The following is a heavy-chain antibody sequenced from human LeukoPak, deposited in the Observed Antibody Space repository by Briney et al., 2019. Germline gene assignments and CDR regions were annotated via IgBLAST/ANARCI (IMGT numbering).Heavy chain of an antibody. CDR2: INPNSGGT. J-gene: IGHJ4*02. D-gene: IGHD1-26*01. CDR3: AIIVGAILSFDY. V-gene: IGHV1-2*02. Sequence: ASVKVSCKASGYTFTGYYMHWVRQAPGQGLEWMGWINPNSGGTNFAQKFQGRVTMTRDTSISTAYMELSRLRSDDTAVYYCAIIVGAILSFDYWGQGTLVTVSS. CDR1: GYTFTGYY.